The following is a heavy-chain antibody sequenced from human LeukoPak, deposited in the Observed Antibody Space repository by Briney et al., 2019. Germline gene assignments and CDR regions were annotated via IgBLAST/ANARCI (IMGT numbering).Heavy chain of an antibody. V-gene: IGHV4-4*07. Sequence: SETLSLTCTVSGGSINFYYWSWIRHPAGKGLEWIGRIYSTGSTNYSPSLKSRVTMSVDKSKNQFSLNLSSVTAADTAVYYCARGIADLYSFDSWGQGTLVTVSS. CDR2: IYSTGST. CDR1: GGSINFYY. J-gene: IGHJ4*02. D-gene: IGHD6-13*01. CDR3: ARGIADLYSFDS.